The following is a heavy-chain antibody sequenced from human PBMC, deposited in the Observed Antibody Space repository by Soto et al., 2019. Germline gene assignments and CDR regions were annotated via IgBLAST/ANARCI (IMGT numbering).Heavy chain of an antibody. CDR2: INVGNGNT. J-gene: IGHJ4*02. CDR1: GYTFTDYA. V-gene: IGHV1-3*01. Sequence: QAQLVQSGAEAKQPGASVKVSCKASGYTFTDYALHWVRQAPGQGLEWMGWINVGNGNTGYSRKFQGKVTNDRDMSATTAYIEVTSLTSEDTAIYYCAIERAHYAPFELWGQGTLVTVSS. D-gene: IGHD3-16*01. CDR3: AIERAHYAPFEL.